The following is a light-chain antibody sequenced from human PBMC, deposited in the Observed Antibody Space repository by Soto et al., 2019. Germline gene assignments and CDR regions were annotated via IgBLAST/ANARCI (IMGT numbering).Light chain of an antibody. CDR3: SSYMSTSTLE. J-gene: IGLJ3*02. V-gene: IGLV2-14*01. CDR2: EVR. Sequence: QSALTQPASVSGSPGQSITISCTGTSSDVGSYNYVSWYQQHPGKAPKLMIYEVRNRPSGVSDRFSGSKSGKTASLTIFGLQAEDEADYYCSSYMSTSTLEFGGGTKLTVL. CDR1: SSDVGSYNY.